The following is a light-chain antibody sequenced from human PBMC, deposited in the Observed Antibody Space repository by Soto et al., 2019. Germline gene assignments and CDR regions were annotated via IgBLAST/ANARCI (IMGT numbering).Light chain of an antibody. Sequence: DIQMTQSPSSLSASVGDRVTISCQASQDIRNSLNWYQQKPGKAPKLLIYDASNLETGVPSRFSGSGSGTYFTFTISSLQPEDVATYYCLQDFSFPRTFGQGTKVDIK. CDR2: DAS. CDR1: QDIRNS. CDR3: LQDFSFPRT. J-gene: IGKJ1*01. V-gene: IGKV1-33*01.